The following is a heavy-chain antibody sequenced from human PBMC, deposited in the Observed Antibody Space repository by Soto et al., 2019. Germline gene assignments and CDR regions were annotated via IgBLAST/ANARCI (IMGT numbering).Heavy chain of an antibody. CDR2: IYYSGST. J-gene: IGHJ5*02. D-gene: IGHD3-22*01. Sequence: PSETLPLTCTVSGGSISSGDYYWSWIRQPPGKGLEWIGYIYYSGSTYYNPSLKSRVTISVDTSKNQFSLKLSSVTAADTAVYYCARDQPEGGMDYYDSSGYLRRKNWFDPWGQGTLVTVPS. CDR3: ARDQPEGGMDYYDSSGYLRRKNWFDP. V-gene: IGHV4-30-4*01. CDR1: GGSISSGDYY.